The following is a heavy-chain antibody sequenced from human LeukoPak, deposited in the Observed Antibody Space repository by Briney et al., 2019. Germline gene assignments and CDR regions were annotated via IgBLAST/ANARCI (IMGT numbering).Heavy chain of an antibody. V-gene: IGHV5-51*01. CDR1: GYSFTSYW. CDR2: IYPGESDT. J-gene: IGHJ3*02. D-gene: IGHD3-22*01. CDR3: ARHKEYQYDSSGYYLGAFDI. Sequence: GESLKISCKGSGYSFTSYWIGWVRQMPGKGLEWMGIIYPGESDTRYSPSFQGQVTISADKSISTAYLQWSSLKASDTAMYYCARHKEYQYDSSGYYLGAFDIWGQGTMVTVSS.